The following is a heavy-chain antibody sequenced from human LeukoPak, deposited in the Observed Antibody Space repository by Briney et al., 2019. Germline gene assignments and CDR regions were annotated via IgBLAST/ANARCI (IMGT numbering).Heavy chain of an antibody. D-gene: IGHD1-26*01. J-gene: IGHJ3*02. CDR1: GYTLTELS. V-gene: IGHV1-24*01. Sequence: GASVKVSCKVSGYTLTELSMHWVRQAPGKGLEWMGGFVPEDGETIYAQKFQGRVTMTEDTSTDTAYIELSSLRSEDTAVYYCARGRGSYWGLDAFDIWGQGTMVTVSS. CDR2: FVPEDGET. CDR3: ARGRGSYWGLDAFDI.